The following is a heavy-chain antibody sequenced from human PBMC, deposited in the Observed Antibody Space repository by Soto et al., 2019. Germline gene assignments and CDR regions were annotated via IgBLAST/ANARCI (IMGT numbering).Heavy chain of an antibody. J-gene: IGHJ4*02. D-gene: IGHD3-10*01. CDR1: GDSITNKNYF. CDR2: MYYSGNN. Sequence: SETLSLTCTVSGDSITNKNYFWGWIRQPPGKGLEWIASMYYSGNNYYSPSLKSRVTISVDTSKNQFSLKLSSVTAADTAVYYCARRTVRGVIISFDYWGQGTLVTVSS. CDR3: ARRTVRGVIISFDY. V-gene: IGHV4-39*07.